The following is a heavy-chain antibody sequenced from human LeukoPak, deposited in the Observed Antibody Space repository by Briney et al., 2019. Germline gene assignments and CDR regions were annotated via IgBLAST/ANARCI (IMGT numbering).Heavy chain of an antibody. CDR1: GFTVSSNY. J-gene: IGHJ4*02. V-gene: IGHV3-53*01. CDR2: IDNGGST. Sequence: GGSLRLSCAASGFTVSSNYMSWVRQAPGKGLEWVSVIDNGGSTYYSDSVKGRFTISRDNSKSTVHLQMNSLRAEDTAVYYCARDGSSRSLGNWGQGTLVSVSS. CDR3: ARDGSSRSLGN.